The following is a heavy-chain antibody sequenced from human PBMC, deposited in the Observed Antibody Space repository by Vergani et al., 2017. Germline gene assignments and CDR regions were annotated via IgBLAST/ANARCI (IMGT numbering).Heavy chain of an antibody. CDR3: ARGGASYYYDSSGYYSGYYYMDV. Sequence: EVQLVESGGGLVKPGGSLRLSCAASGFTFSSYSMNWVRQAPGKGLEWVSSISSSSSYIYYADSVKGRFTISRDNAKNSLYLQMNSLRAEDTAVDYCARGGASYYYDSSGYYSGYYYMDVWGKGTTVTVSS. D-gene: IGHD3-22*01. V-gene: IGHV3-21*01. CDR2: ISSSSSYI. J-gene: IGHJ6*03. CDR1: GFTFSSYS.